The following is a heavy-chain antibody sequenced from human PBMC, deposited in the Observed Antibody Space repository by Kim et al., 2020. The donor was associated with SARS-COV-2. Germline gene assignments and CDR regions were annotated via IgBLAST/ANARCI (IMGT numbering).Heavy chain of an antibody. CDR3: ATTYYDILTGYPTFDY. V-gene: IGHV1-2*02. Sequence: KFQGRVTMTRDTSISTAYMELSRLRSDDTAVYYCATTYYDILTGYPTFDYWGQGTLVTVSS. J-gene: IGHJ4*02. D-gene: IGHD3-9*01.